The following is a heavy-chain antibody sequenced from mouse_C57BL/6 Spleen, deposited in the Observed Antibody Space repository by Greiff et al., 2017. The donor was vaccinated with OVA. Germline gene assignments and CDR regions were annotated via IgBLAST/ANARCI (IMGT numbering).Heavy chain of an antibody. J-gene: IGHJ2*01. V-gene: IGHV1-15*01. CDR1: GYTFTDYE. Sequence: VQLQQSGAELVRPGASVTLSCKASGYTFTDYEMHWVKQTPVHGLEWIGAIDPETGGTAYNQKFKGKAILTADKYSSTAYMELRSLTSEDSAVYYCTRRYYGSSLDYWGQGTTLTVSS. D-gene: IGHD1-1*01. CDR3: TRRYYGSSLDY. CDR2: IDPETGGT.